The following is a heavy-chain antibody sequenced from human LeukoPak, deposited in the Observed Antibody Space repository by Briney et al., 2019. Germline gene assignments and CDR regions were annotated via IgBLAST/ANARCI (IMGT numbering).Heavy chain of an antibody. CDR1: GFSVSSYS. J-gene: IGHJ1*01. CDR2: ISTNGENT. CDR3: ARVDSGSACAS. D-gene: IGHD6-19*01. Sequence: PGGSLRLSCAASGFSVSSYSMHWVRQAPGKGLEFVSAISTNGENTYYANSVKGRFTISRDISKNTLYLQMGSLRADDMAVYYCARVDSGSACASWGQGILVTVSS. V-gene: IGHV3-64*01.